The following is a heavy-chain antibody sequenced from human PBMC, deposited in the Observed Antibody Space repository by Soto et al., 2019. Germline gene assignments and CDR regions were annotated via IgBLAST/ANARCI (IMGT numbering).Heavy chain of an antibody. CDR1: GFTFSSYG. Sequence: GGSLRLSCAASGFTFSSYGMHWVRQAPGKGLEWVAVIWYDGSNKYYADSAKGRFTISRENSKNTLYLQMNSLRAEDTAVYYCARDRLQLGYGMDVWGQGTTVTVSS. CDR3: ARDRLQLGYGMDV. CDR2: IWYDGSNK. J-gene: IGHJ6*02. D-gene: IGHD2-2*01. V-gene: IGHV3-33*01.